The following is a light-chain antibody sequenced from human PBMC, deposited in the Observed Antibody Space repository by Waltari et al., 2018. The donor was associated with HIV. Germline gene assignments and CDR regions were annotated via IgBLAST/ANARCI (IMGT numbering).Light chain of an antibody. J-gene: IGKJ1*01. V-gene: IGKV3-20*01. CDR3: QQYGSSSWT. Sequence: ESVLTQSPGTLSLSPGERATLSCRASQSVSSSYLAWYQQPPGQAPRLLIYGASTRAPGIPDRFSGSGSGTDFPLTIRRLEPEDFAVYYCQQYGSSSWTFGQGTKVEIK. CDR1: QSVSSSY. CDR2: GAS.